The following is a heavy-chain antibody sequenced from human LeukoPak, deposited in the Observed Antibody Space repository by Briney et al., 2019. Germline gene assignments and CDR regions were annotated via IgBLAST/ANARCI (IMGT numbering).Heavy chain of an antibody. CDR1: GFTFSNYW. CDR2: INQDGSEE. V-gene: IGHV3-7*01. J-gene: IGHJ4*02. D-gene: IGHD5-12*01. Sequence: GGSLRLSCAASGFTFSNYWMTWVRQAPGKGLEWVAHINQDGSEEHYMDSVKARFTISRDKAKNSLSLQMNSLRAEDTAVYYCVRDGGVSGYDLLDYWGQGTLVTVSS. CDR3: VRDGGVSGYDLLDY.